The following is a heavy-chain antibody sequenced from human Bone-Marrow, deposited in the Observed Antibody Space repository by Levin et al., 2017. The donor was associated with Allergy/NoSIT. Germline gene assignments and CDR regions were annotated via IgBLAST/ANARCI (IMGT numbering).Heavy chain of an antibody. Sequence: PGGSLRLSCAASGFTFSSYGMHWVRQAPGKGLEWVAVISYDGSNKYYADSVKGRFTISRDNSKNTLYLQMNSLRAEDTAVYYCAKAYGSGSYYNVVDNWFDPWGQGTLVTVSS. V-gene: IGHV3-30*18. CDR1: GFTFSSYG. CDR3: AKAYGSGSYYNVVDNWFDP. CDR2: ISYDGSNK. J-gene: IGHJ5*02. D-gene: IGHD3-10*01.